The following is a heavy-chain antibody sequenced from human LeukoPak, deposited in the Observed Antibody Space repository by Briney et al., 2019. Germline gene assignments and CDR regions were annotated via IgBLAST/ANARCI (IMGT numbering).Heavy chain of an antibody. Sequence: ASVKVSCKASGYTFTGYYMHWVRQAPGQGLEWMGRINPNSGGTNYAQKFQGRVTMTRDTSISTAYMELSRLRSDDTAVYYCARDRQQLVFHYYYMDVWGKGTTVTVSS. D-gene: IGHD6-13*01. CDR3: ARDRQQLVFHYYYMDV. V-gene: IGHV1-2*06. J-gene: IGHJ6*03. CDR1: GYTFTGYY. CDR2: INPNSGGT.